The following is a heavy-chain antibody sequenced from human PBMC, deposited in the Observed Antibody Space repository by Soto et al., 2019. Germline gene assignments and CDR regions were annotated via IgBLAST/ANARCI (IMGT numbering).Heavy chain of an antibody. V-gene: IGHV4-34*01. J-gene: IGHJ6*03. CDR2: INHSGST. CDR1: GGSFSGYY. Sequence: QVQLQQWGAGLLKPSETLSLTCAVYGGSFSGYYWSWIRQPPGKGLEWIGEINHSGSTNYNPSLKSRVIISVDTSKNQFSLKLSSVTAADTAVYYCAGTPLYYYYYYMDVWGKGTTVTVSS. CDR3: AGTPLYYYYYYMDV.